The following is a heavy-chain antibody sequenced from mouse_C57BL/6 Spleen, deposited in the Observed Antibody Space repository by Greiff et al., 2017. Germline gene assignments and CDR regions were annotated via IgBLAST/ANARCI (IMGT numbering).Heavy chain of an antibody. CDR3: AREGTGTRDYAMDY. CDR2: IYPGSGST. V-gene: IGHV1-55*01. D-gene: IGHD4-1*01. Sequence: QVQLQQPGAELVKPGASVKMSCKASGYTFTSYWITWVKQRPGQGLEWIGDIYPGSGSTNYNEKFKSKATLTVDTSSSTAYMQLSSLTSEDSAVYYCAREGTGTRDYAMDYWGQGTSVTVCS. J-gene: IGHJ4*01. CDR1: GYTFTSYW.